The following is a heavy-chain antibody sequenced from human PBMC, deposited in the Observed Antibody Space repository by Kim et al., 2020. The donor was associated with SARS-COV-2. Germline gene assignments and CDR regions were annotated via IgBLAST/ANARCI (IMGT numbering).Heavy chain of an antibody. CDR1: GGSFSDYD. D-gene: IGHD2-2*01. CDR2: ISHSGGN. CDR3: ARGLVSSVVSAAIPRRMYYHFMDV. J-gene: IGHJ6*03. V-gene: IGHV4-34*01. Sequence: SETLSLTCAVYGGSFSDYDWSWIRQPPGKGLEWIGEISHSGGNTYSPSLESRVTMSLDPSKNQFSLRLSSVTAADSAVYYCARGLVSSVVSAAIPRRMYYHFMDVWGKGTTVIVSS.